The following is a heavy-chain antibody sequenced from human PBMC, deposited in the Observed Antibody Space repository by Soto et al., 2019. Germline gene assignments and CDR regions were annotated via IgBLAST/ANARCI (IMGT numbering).Heavy chain of an antibody. CDR1: GYTFTSYY. D-gene: IGHD6-19*01. CDR2: INPSGGST. CDR3: AREASGWYGAFDI. Sequence: QVQLVQSGAEVKKPGASVKVSCKASGYTFTSYYMHWVRQAPGQGLEWMGIINPSGGSTSYAQKFQGRVTMTRDTSTSTVYMELRSLRSEDTAVYYCAREASGWYGAFDIWGQGTMVTVSS. V-gene: IGHV1-46*03. J-gene: IGHJ3*02.